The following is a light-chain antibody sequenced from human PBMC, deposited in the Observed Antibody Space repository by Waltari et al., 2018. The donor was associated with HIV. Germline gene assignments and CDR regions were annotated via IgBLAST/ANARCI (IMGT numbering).Light chain of an antibody. V-gene: IGLV3-21*04. J-gene: IGLJ1*01. CDR1: HTGSKS. CDR2: TES. CDR3: QVWDSSSDHPGV. Sequence: SYVLTQPPSVSVAPGKTSRITCGGNHTGSKSVHRYQQKPGQAPVLVIYTESDRPSGIPERFSGSNSGNTATLTISRVEAGDEADYYCQVWDSSSDHPGVFGTGTKVTVL.